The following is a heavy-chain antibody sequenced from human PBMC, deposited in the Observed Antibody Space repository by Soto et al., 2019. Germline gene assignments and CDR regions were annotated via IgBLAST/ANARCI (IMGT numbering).Heavy chain of an antibody. Sequence: PSETLSLTCTVSGGSISSYYWSWIRQPPGKGLEWIGYIYYSGSTNYNPSLKSRVTISVDTSKNQFSPKLSSVTAADTAVYYCARRVYSSSWYWFDPWGQGTLVTVS. J-gene: IGHJ5*02. V-gene: IGHV4-59*08. CDR3: ARRVYSSSWYWFDP. D-gene: IGHD6-13*01. CDR2: IYYSGST. CDR1: GGSISSYY.